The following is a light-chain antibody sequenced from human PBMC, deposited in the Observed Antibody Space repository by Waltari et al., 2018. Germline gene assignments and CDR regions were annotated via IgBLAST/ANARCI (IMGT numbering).Light chain of an antibody. J-gene: IGLJ2*01. V-gene: IGLV2-14*03. CDR3: NSYSDSNSLVV. Sequence: QSALTQPASVSGSPGQSITISCTGTSSAVGGFNYVSWFQQHPGKAPQLIIFDVTNRPSGVSNRFSGSKSGHTASLTISGLQADDEAHYFCNSYSDSNSLVVFGGGTRLTVL. CDR2: DVT. CDR1: SSAVGGFNY.